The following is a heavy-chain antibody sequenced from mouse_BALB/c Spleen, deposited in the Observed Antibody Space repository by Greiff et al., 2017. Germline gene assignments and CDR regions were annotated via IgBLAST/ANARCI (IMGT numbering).Heavy chain of an antibody. CDR3: ARYGDYGSFAY. Sequence: EVQLQESGPSLVKPSQTLSLTCSVTGDSITRGYWNWIRKFPGNKLEYMGYISYSGSTYYNPSLKSRISITRDTSKNQYYLQLNSVTTEDTATYYCARYGDYGSFAYWGQGTLVTVSA. CDR1: GDSITRGY. J-gene: IGHJ3*01. D-gene: IGHD1-1*01. CDR2: ISYSGST. V-gene: IGHV3-8*02.